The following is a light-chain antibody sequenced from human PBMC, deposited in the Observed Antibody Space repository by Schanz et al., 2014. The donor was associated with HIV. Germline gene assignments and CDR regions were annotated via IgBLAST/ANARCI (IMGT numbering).Light chain of an antibody. CDR2: EVS. Sequence: QSALTQPASVSGSPGQSITISCTGTSSDVGSYNLVSWYQQHPGKTPKLMIYEVSKRPSGVSNRFSASKSGNTASLTISGLQAEDEADYYCCSYARSSTNVVFGGGTKVTVL. CDR3: CSYARSSTNVV. CDR1: SSDVGSYNL. V-gene: IGLV2-23*02. J-gene: IGLJ2*01.